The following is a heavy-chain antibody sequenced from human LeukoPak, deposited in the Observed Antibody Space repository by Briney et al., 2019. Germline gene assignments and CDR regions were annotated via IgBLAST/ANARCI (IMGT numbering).Heavy chain of an antibody. V-gene: IGHV1-2*02. CDR2: INPNSGGT. CDR1: GYTFTGYY. J-gene: IGHJ6*03. CDR3: ARGSRFRGSGYYYYYMDV. Sequence: GASVKVSCKAFGYTFTGYYMHWVRQAPGQGLEWMGWINPNSGGTNYAQKFQGRVTMTRDTSISTAYMELSRLRSDDTAVYYCARGSRFRGSGYYYYYMDVWGKGTTVTVSS. D-gene: IGHD3-10*01.